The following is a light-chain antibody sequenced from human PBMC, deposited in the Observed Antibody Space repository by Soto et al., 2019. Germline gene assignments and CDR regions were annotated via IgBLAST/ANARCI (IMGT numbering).Light chain of an antibody. V-gene: IGKV3-15*01. CDR2: GAF. CDR1: QSVDSN. CDR3: QQYKSWPPWT. Sequence: EIVVTQSPATLSVSPGERATLSCRTSQSVDSNLAWYQHKSGQAPSLLIYGAFTRATGVPARFSGSGSGTEFTLTISSLQSEHFAVYFCQQYKSWPPWTFGQGTKVDIK. J-gene: IGKJ1*01.